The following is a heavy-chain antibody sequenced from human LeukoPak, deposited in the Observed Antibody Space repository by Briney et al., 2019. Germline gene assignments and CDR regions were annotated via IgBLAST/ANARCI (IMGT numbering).Heavy chain of an antibody. J-gene: IGHJ4*02. V-gene: IGHV1-2*02. CDR3: ARDRVGSGWPRPYYFEF. D-gene: IGHD6-19*01. CDR1: GYTFTGYY. CDR2: ISPNTGAT. Sequence: ASVRVSCKPSGYTFTGYYLHWVRQAPGHALEWMGWISPNTGATMYAQKFQDRVTMSRDTSIDTAYLDLRSLRSDDTAVYHCARDRVGSGWPRPYYFEFWGQGTLVTVSS.